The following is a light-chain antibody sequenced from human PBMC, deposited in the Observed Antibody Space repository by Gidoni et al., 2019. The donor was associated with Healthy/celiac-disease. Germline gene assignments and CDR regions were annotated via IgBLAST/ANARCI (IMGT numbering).Light chain of an antibody. CDR1: QSISSY. CDR2: DAS. J-gene: IGKJ2*01. Sequence: DIQMTQSPSSLSASVGDRVTITCRASQSISSYLSWYQQKPGKAPNLLIYDASSLQSGVPSRFSGSGSGTDFTLTISSLQPEDFATYYCQQSYSTPYTFGQXTKLEIK. CDR3: QQSYSTPYT. V-gene: IGKV1-39*01.